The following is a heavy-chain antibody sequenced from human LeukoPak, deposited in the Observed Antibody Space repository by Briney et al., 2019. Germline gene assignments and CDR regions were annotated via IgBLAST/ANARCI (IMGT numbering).Heavy chain of an antibody. CDR3: ARNMAGVYYYYYYGMDV. Sequence: PSETLPLTCTVSGGSISSYYWSWIRQPPGKGLEWIGYIYYSGSTNYNPSLKSRVTISVDTSKNQFSLKLSSVTAADTAVYYCARNMAGVYYYYYYGMDVWGQGTTVTVSS. D-gene: IGHD6-19*01. J-gene: IGHJ6*02. CDR1: GGSISSYY. CDR2: IYYSGST. V-gene: IGHV4-59*01.